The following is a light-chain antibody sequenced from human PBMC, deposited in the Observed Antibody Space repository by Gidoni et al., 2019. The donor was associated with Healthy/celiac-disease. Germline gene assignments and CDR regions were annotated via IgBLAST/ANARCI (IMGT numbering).Light chain of an antibody. Sequence: EIVFTKSPGKLSLSPGERATLSCRSSQSVSSSYLAWYQQKPGQAPRLLIYGASSRDTGIPDRFSGSGSGTDFTLTISRLEPEDLAVYYCQQYGSSPLLTFGGGTKVEIK. CDR1: QSVSSSY. CDR2: GAS. V-gene: IGKV3-20*01. CDR3: QQYGSSPLLT. J-gene: IGKJ4*01.